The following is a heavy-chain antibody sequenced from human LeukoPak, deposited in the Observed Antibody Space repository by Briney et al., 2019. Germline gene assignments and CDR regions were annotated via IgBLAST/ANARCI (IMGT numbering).Heavy chain of an antibody. V-gene: IGHV3-23*01. Sequence: PGGSLRLSCAASGFTFSNAWMSWVRQAPGKGLEWVSAISGSGGSTYYADSVKGRFTISRDNSKNTLYLQMNSLRAEDTAVYYCAKGLYSSSSSYFQHWGQGTLVTVSS. J-gene: IGHJ1*01. CDR1: GFTFSNAW. D-gene: IGHD6-6*01. CDR2: ISGSGGST. CDR3: AKGLYSSSSSYFQH.